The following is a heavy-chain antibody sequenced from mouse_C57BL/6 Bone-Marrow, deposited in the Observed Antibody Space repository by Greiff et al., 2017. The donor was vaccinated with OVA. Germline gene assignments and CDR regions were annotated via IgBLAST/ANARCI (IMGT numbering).Heavy chain of an antibody. D-gene: IGHD2-3*01. CDR2: IYPRSGNT. CDR3: ARSPDGYYLFAY. CDR1: GYTFTSYG. V-gene: IGHV1-81*01. J-gene: IGHJ3*01. Sequence: VQLQQSGAELARPGASVKLSCKASGYTFTSYGISWVKQRTGQGLEWIGEIYPRSGNTYYNEKFKGKATLTADKSSSTAYMELSSLTSEDSAVYFCARSPDGYYLFAYWGQGTLVTVSA.